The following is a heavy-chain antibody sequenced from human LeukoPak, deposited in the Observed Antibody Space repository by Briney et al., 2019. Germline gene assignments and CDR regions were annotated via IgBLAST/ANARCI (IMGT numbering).Heavy chain of an antibody. Sequence: GGSLRLSCVASWFIFRNNALSWGRPAPGKGLEWGSVISDSGGSTYYADSVKGRFTISRDNSKNTLYLQMNGLRAEDTAVYYCAKKLMGGAAAVGNYFDYWGQGTLVTVSS. D-gene: IGHD6-13*01. V-gene: IGHV3-23*01. J-gene: IGHJ4*02. CDR2: ISDSGGST. CDR1: WFIFRNNA. CDR3: AKKLMGGAAAVGNYFDY.